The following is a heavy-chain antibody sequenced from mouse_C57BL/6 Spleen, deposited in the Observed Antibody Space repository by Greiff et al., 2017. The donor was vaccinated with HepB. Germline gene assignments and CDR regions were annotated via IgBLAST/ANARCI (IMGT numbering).Heavy chain of an antibody. D-gene: IGHD2-4*01. CDR3: ARGGRYYDYDEFAY. CDR1: GYTFTSYW. J-gene: IGHJ3*01. Sequence: VQLQQPGTELVKPGASVKLSCKASGYTFTSYWMHWVKQRPGQGLEWIGNINPSNGGTNYNEKFKSKATLTVDKSSSTAYMQLSSLTSEDSAVSYCARGGRYYDYDEFAYWGQGTLVTVSA. CDR2: INPSNGGT. V-gene: IGHV1-53*01.